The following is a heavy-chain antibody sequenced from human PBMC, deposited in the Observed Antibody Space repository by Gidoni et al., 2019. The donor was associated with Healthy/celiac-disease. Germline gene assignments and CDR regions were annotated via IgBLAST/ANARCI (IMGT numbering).Heavy chain of an antibody. CDR2: IYYSGIT. CDR3: ARRIAARPRNWFDP. J-gene: IGHJ5*02. Sequence: QLQLQESGPGLVKPSETLSLTCTVSGGSISRRSYYWGWIRQPPGKGLDWIGSIYYSGITYYTPSLKSRVTISVDTSKNQFSLKLSSVTAADTAVYYCARRIAARPRNWFDPWGQGTLVTVSS. V-gene: IGHV4-39*01. D-gene: IGHD6-6*01. CDR1: GGSISRRSYY.